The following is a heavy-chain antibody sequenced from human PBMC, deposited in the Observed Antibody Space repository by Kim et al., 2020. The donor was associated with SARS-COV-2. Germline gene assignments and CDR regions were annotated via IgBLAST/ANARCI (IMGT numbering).Heavy chain of an antibody. V-gene: IGHV3-30*03. J-gene: IGHJ3*01. CDR1: GFTISSYV. CDR3: ARVRGQWTGHVRAFQV. Sequence: GGSLRLSCEASGFTISSYVMHWVRQAPGKGLEWVAGISYDGINKYYVDSVKGRFTISRDNPKNTLYLQMTSLTVEDTGLYYCARVRGQWTGHVRAFQVWGHGTRVTVS. CDR2: ISYDGINK. D-gene: IGHD3-10*02.